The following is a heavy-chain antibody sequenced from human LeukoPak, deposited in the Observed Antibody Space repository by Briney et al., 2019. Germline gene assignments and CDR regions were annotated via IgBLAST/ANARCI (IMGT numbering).Heavy chain of an antibody. CDR1: GITFSDYY. V-gene: IGHV3-11*01. CDR2: ISSSGNTI. D-gene: IGHD1-14*01. Sequence: GGSLRLSCAVSGITFSDYYMSWIRQAPGKAPEWPSYISSSGNTIYYADSVKGQGRFTISRDNAKNSLYLQINSLRAEDTAVYFCARNHPSRNAGWPLFDYWGRGTLVTVSS. CDR3: ARNHPSRNAGWPLFDY. J-gene: IGHJ4*02.